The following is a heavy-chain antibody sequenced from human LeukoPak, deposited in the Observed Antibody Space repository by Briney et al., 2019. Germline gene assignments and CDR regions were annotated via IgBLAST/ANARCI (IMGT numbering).Heavy chain of an antibody. CDR2: INPSGGST. D-gene: IGHD3-22*01. CDR1: GYTFTSYG. J-gene: IGHJ4*02. V-gene: IGHV1-46*01. CDR3: ARDAGEGSSCYYSLDY. Sequence: ASVKVSCKASGYTFTSYGISWVRQAPGQVLEWMGIINPSGGSTSHAQKFQGRVTMTRDTSTSTVYMELSSLRSEDTAVYYCARDAGEGSSCYYSLDYWGQGTLVTVSS.